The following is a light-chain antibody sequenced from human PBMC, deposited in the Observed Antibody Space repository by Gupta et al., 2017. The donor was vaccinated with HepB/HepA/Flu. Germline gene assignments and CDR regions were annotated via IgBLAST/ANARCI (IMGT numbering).Light chain of an antibody. CDR2: RNN. J-gene: IGLJ2*01. CDR1: SSNIGSNY. Sequence: QSVLTKPPSASGTPGQRVTISCSGSSSNIGSNYVYWYQQLPGTAPKLLIYRNNQRPSGVPDRFSGSKSGTSASLAISGLRSEDEADYYCAAWDDSLSSMLFGGGTKLTVL. CDR3: AAWDDSLSSML. V-gene: IGLV1-47*01.